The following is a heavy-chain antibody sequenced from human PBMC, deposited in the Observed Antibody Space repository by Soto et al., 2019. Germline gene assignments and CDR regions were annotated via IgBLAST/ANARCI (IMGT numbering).Heavy chain of an antibody. CDR1: GYTFTSYG. Sequence: ASVKVSCKASGYTFTSYGISWVRQAPGQGLEWMGWISAYNGNTNYAQKLQGRVTMTTDTSTSTAYMELRSLRSDDTAVYYCAFAGDIVATYGLFDYWGQGTLVTVSS. CDR3: AFAGDIVATYGLFDY. J-gene: IGHJ4*02. D-gene: IGHD5-12*01. CDR2: ISAYNGNT. V-gene: IGHV1-18*01.